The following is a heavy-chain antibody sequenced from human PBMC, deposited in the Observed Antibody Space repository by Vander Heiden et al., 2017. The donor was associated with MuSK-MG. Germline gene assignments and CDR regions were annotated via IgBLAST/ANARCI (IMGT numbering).Heavy chain of an antibody. CDR2: FNPNSDDT. Sequence: QVQLVQSGAEVKKPGASVKVSCKTSGYTFTDSYVHWVRQAPGRGLEWMGWFNPNSDDTDYAQTFQGRVTMTGDTSIGTAYMELSRLKSNDTAVYYCARVLLEDFNSNDVYQLESWGQGTLVTVSS. CDR1: GYTFTDSY. J-gene: IGHJ4*02. D-gene: IGHD1-20*01. CDR3: ARVLLEDFNSNDVYQLES. V-gene: IGHV1-2*02.